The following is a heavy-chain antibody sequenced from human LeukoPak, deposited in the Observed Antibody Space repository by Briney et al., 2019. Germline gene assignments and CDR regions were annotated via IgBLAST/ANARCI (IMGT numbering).Heavy chain of an antibody. CDR3: ARRLAAAVNNLLDY. Sequence: GGSLRLSCAASGFTFSSYSMNWVRQAPGKGLEWVSSISSSSSYIYYADSVKGRFTISRDNAKNSLYLQMNSLRAEDTAVYYCARRLAAAVNNLLDYWGQGTLVTVSS. CDR2: ISSSSSYI. J-gene: IGHJ4*02. D-gene: IGHD6-13*01. CDR1: GFTFSSYS. V-gene: IGHV3-21*01.